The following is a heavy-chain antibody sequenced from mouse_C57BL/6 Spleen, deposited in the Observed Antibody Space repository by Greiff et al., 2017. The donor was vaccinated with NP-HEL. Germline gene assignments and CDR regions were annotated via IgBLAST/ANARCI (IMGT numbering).Heavy chain of an antibody. J-gene: IGHJ3*01. CDR3: ARRGPYYESWFAY. Sequence: QVQLQQPGAELVKPGASVKMSCKASGYTFTSYWITWVKQRPGQGLEWIGDIYPGSGSTNYNEKFKSKATLTVDTSSSTAYMELRSLTSEDSAVYYCARRGPYYESWFAYWGQGTLVTVSA. V-gene: IGHV1-55*01. CDR2: IYPGSGST. CDR1: GYTFTSYW. D-gene: IGHD2-10*01.